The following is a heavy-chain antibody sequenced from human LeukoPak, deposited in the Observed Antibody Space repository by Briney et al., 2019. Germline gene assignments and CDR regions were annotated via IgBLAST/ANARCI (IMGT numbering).Heavy chain of an antibody. J-gene: IGHJ5*02. V-gene: IGHV4-59*01. D-gene: IGHD4-17*01. Sequence: SETLSLTCTVSGGSISSYYWSWIRQPPGKGLEWTGYIYYSGSTNYNPSLKSRVTMSVDTSKNQFSLKLSSVTAADTAVYYCARSVRLRTNWFDPWGQGTLVTVSS. CDR3: ARSVRLRTNWFDP. CDR1: GGSISSYY. CDR2: IYYSGST.